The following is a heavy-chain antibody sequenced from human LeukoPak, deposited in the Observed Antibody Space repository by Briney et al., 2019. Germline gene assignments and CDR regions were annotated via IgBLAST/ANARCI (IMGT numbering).Heavy chain of an antibody. CDR1: GGSLSTGKYY. CDR2: IYYSGIT. D-gene: IGHD1-26*01. J-gene: IGHJ4*02. CDR3: GSRLGATGEFDY. V-gene: IGHV4-30-4*01. Sequence: SETLSLTCTVTGGSLSTGKYYWSRVRQPPGKGLEWIGYIYYSGITYYNPSLKSRVTISIDASKNQFSLKLNFVTAADTAVYCCGSRLGATGEFDYWGQGTLVTVSS.